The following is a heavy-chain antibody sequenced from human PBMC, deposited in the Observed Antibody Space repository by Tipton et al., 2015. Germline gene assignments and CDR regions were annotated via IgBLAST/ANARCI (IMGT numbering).Heavy chain of an antibody. CDR3: ARGIHIRYYPDSRRYQGFDY. J-gene: IGHJ4*02. V-gene: IGHV1-46*03. Sequence: QSGAEVKKPGASVSLSCTTSGYIFTSYYLYWVRRAPGKGLEWMGTVNPSGGHTRYAQKFQGRVTMTRDTSTSTVRMELSSLRSEDTAMYYCARGIHIRYYPDSRRYQGFDYWGQGTPVTVSS. CDR1: GYIFTSYY. D-gene: IGHD3-22*01. CDR2: VNPSGGHT.